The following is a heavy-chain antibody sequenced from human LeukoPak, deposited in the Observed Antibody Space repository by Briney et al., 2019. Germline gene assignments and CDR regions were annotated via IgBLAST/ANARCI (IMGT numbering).Heavy chain of an antibody. Sequence: GGSLRLSCAASGFTFSSYGMTWVRQAPGKGLEWVSAISDSGVNTQYADSVKGRFTISRDNSRNTLYLQMISLRAEDTALYYCAKTSQSGAFYLPNDYWGQGTQVTVSS. CDR2: ISDSGVNT. J-gene: IGHJ4*02. V-gene: IGHV3-23*01. CDR1: GFTFSSYG. CDR3: AKTSQSGAFYLPNDY. D-gene: IGHD3-10*01.